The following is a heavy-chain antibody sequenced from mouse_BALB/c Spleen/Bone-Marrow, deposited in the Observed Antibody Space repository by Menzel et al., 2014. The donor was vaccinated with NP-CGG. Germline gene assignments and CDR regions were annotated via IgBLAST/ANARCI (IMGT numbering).Heavy chain of an antibody. D-gene: IGHD2-4*01. V-gene: IGHV1S81*02. Sequence: VQLQESGAELVKPGASVKLSCKASGYTFTSYYMYWVKQGPGQGLEWIGGINPSNGGTNFNEKFKSKATLTVDKSSSTAYMQLSSLTSEDSAVYYCTRGDDYDEEFAYCGQGTLVTVSA. CDR3: TRGDDYDEEFAY. J-gene: IGHJ3*01. CDR1: GYTFTSYY. CDR2: INPSNGGT.